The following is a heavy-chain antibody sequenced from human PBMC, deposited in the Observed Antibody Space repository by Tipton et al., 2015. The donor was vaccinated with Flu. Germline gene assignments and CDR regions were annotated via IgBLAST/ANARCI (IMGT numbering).Heavy chain of an antibody. CDR2: IYYSGST. CDR3: ARGLYCSSTSCYWNYYYMDV. V-gene: IGHV4-39*07. D-gene: IGHD2-2*01. J-gene: IGHJ6*03. Sequence: TLSLTCTVSGGSISSSSYYWGWIRQPPGKGLEWIGSIYYSGSTNYNPSLKSRVTISVDTPKNQFSLKLRSVTAADTAVYYCARGLYCSSTSCYWNYYYMDVWGKGTTVTVSS. CDR1: GGSISSSSYY.